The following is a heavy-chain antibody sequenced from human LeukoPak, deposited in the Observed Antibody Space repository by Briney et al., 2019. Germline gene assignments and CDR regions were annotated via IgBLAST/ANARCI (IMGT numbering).Heavy chain of an antibody. CDR2: VDPEDGET. CDR1: GYTFTDYY. D-gene: IGHD4-17*01. Sequence: GASVKVSCKVSGYTFTDYYIHWVQQAPGKGLEWMGLVDPEDGETIYAEKFQGRVTITADTSTDTAYMELSSLRSEDTAVYYCATGLGDFWNFDYWGQGTLVTVSS. CDR3: ATGLGDFWNFDY. J-gene: IGHJ4*02. V-gene: IGHV1-69-2*01.